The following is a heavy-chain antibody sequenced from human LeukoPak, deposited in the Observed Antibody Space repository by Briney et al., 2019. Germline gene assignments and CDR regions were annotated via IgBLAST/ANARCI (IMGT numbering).Heavy chain of an antibody. V-gene: IGHV4-4*07. CDR2: IYTSGST. D-gene: IGHD4-17*01. CDR3: ARRPTVTTYYYYYYYMDV. CDR1: GGSISSYY. Sequence: SETLSLTCTVSGGSISSYYWSWIRQPAGKGLEWIGRIYTSGSTNYNPSLKSRVTISVDTSKNHFSLKLSSVTAADTAVYYCARRPTVTTYYYYYYYMDVWGKGTTVTISS. J-gene: IGHJ6*03.